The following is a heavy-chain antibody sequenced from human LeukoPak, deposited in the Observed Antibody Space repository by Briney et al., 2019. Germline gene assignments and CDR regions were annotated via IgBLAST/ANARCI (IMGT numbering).Heavy chain of an antibody. Sequence: GGSLRLSCAASGFTFSSYGMHWVRQAPGKGLEWVAVIWYDGSNKYYADSVKGRFTISRDNSKNTLYLQMNSLRAEDTAVYYCARDQIPRSLFDYWGQGTLVTVSS. CDR1: GFTFSSYG. J-gene: IGHJ4*02. V-gene: IGHV3-33*01. CDR2: IWYDGSNK. CDR3: ARDQIPRSLFDY.